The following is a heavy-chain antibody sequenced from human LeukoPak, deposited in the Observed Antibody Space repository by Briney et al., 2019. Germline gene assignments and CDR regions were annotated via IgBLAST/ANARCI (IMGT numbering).Heavy chain of an antibody. CDR1: GYTFTGYY. CDR3: ARPARGYSSTSPFDP. Sequence: SVTVSCTASGYTFTGYYMHWVRQAPGQGLEWMGRINPNSGGTNYAQKFQGRVTMTRDTSISTAYMELSRLRSDDTAVYYCARPARGYSSTSPFDPWGQGTLVTVSS. J-gene: IGHJ5*02. D-gene: IGHD2-2*01. CDR2: INPNSGGT. V-gene: IGHV1-2*02.